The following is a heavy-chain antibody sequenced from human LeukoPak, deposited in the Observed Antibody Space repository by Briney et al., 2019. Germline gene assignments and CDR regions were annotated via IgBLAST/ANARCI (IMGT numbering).Heavy chain of an antibody. J-gene: IGHJ3*02. CDR1: GYTFTGYY. Sequence: ASVKVSCKASGYTFTGYYMHWVRQAPGQGLKWMGWINPNSGGTNYAQKFQGRVTMTRDTSISTAYMELSRLRSGDTAVYYCARDGGLATMNAFDIWGQGTMVTVSS. CDR3: ARDGGLATMNAFDI. CDR2: INPNSGGT. V-gene: IGHV1-2*02. D-gene: IGHD5-24*01.